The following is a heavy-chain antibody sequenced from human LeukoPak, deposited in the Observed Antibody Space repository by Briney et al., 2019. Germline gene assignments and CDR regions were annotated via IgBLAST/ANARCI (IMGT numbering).Heavy chain of an antibody. V-gene: IGHV1-8*01. D-gene: IGHD3-22*01. J-gene: IGHJ3*02. CDR3: ARALGSVVVMGMDAFDI. CDR1: GYTFTSYD. CDR2: MNPNSGNT. Sequence: ASVKVSCKASGYTFTSYDINWVRQATGQGLEWMGWMNPNSGNTGYAQKFQGRVTMTRNTSISTAYMELSSLRSDDTAVYYCARALGSVVVMGMDAFDIWGQGTMVTVSS.